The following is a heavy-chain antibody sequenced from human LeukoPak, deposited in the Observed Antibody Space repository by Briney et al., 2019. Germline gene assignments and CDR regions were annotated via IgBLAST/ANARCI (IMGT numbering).Heavy chain of an antibody. J-gene: IGHJ6*03. Sequence: SETLSLTCTVSGGSLTSGSYYWSWIRQPPGKGLEWIGFINYSGSTNYNPSLKSRVIISMDTSKNQSSLKLSSVTAADTAVYYCGRDVRSIAGRRGGYYYYYMDVWGNGTTVTVSS. V-gene: IGHV4-61*01. D-gene: IGHD6-6*01. CDR1: GGSLTSGSYY. CDR3: GRDVRSIAGRRGGYYYYYMDV. CDR2: INYSGST.